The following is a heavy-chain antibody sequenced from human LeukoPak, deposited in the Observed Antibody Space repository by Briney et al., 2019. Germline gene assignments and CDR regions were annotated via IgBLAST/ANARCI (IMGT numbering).Heavy chain of an antibody. D-gene: IGHD3-22*01. J-gene: IGHJ4*02. CDR2: ISAYNGNT. CDR1: GYTFTSYG. Sequence: ASVKVSCKASGYTFTSYGIGWVRQAPGQGLEWMGWISAYNGNTNYAQKLQGRVTMTTDTSTSTAYMELRSLRSDDTAVYYCARLYYDSSGYSNYFDYWGQGTLVTVSS. V-gene: IGHV1-18*01. CDR3: ARLYYDSSGYSNYFDY.